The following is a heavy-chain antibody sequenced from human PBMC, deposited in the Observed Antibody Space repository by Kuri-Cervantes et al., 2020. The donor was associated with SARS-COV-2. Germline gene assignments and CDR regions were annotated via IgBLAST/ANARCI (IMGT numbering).Heavy chain of an antibody. CDR2: ISHDGNNK. D-gene: IGHD2-2*01. CDR1: GFRFSSYG. CDR3: AKDQDLVVVPPAMFGMDV. J-gene: IGHJ6*02. V-gene: IGHV3-30*18. Sequence: GEPLKISCAASGFRFSSYGMHWVRQAPGKGLEWVAVISHDGNNKYYADSVKGRFTISRDNSKNTLYLQMNSLRAEDTAVYYCAKDQDLVVVPPAMFGMDVWGQGTTVTVSS.